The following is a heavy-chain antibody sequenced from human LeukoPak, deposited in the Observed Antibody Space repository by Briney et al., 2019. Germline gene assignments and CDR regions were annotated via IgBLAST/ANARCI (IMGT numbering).Heavy chain of an antibody. CDR3: AKGTTTVTTPDAFDI. CDR1: GFTFNNYA. CDR2: ISSSGGST. V-gene: IGHV3-23*01. Sequence: GSLRLSCAASGFTFNNYAMSWVRQAPGKGLEWVSGISSSGGSTYYADSVKGRFTISRDNSKNTLYLQMNSLRAEDTAVYYCAKGTTTVTTPDAFDIWGQGTMVTVSS. D-gene: IGHD4-17*01. J-gene: IGHJ3*02.